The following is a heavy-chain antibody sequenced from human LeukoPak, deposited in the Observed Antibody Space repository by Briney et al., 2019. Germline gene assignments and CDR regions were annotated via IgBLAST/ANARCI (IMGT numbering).Heavy chain of an antibody. CDR1: GYTFTSYD. CDR3: ARGTVPAATGWFDP. CDR2: MNPNSGNT. J-gene: IGHJ5*02. D-gene: IGHD2-2*01. V-gene: IGHV1-8*03. Sequence: ASVKVSCKASGYTFTSYDINWVRQATGQGLEWMGWMNPNSGNTGYAQKFQGRVTITRNTSISTAYMELSSLRSEDTAVYYCARGTVPAATGWFDPWGQGTLVTVSS.